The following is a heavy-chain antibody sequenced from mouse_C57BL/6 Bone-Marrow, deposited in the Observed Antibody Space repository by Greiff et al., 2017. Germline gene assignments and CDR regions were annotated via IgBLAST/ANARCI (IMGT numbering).Heavy chain of an antibody. D-gene: IGHD1-1*01. CDR2: ISYDGSN. J-gene: IGHJ4*01. CDR1: GYSITSGYY. V-gene: IGHV3-6*01. CDR3: ARDSTTVVGYYAMDY. Sequence: ESGPGLVKPSQSLSLTCSVTGYSITSGYYWNWIRQFPGNKLEWMGYISYDGSNNYNPSLKNRISITRDTSKNQFFLKLNSVTTEDTATYYCARDSTTVVGYYAMDYWGQGTSVTVSS.